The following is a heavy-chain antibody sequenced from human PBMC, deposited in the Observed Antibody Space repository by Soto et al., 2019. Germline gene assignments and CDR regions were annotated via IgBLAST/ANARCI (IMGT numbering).Heavy chain of an antibody. CDR3: AVTVTTSLGYYYMDV. CDR1: GGSFSGYY. V-gene: IGHV4-34*01. J-gene: IGHJ6*03. Sequence: TLSLTCAVYGGSFSGYYWSWIRQPPGKGLEWIGEINHSGSTNYNPSLKSRVTISVDTSKNQFSLKLSSVTAADTAVYYCAVTVTTSLGYYYMDVWGKGTTVTVSS. CDR2: INHSGST. D-gene: IGHD4-4*01.